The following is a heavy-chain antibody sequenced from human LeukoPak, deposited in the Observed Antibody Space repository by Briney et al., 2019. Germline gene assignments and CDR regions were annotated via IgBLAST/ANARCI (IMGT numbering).Heavy chain of an antibody. CDR2: INPNSGGT. CDR3: ARVVTPRYCSTTSCYWKGWFDP. V-gene: IGHV1-2*02. D-gene: IGHD2-2*01. J-gene: IGHJ5*02. CDR1: GYTFTGYY. Sequence: ASVKVSCKASGYTFTGYYMHWVRQAPGQGLEWMGWINPNSGGTNYAQKFQGRVTMTRDTSISTAYMELSRLRSDDTAVYNCARVVTPRYCSTTSCYWKGWFDPWGQGTLVTVSS.